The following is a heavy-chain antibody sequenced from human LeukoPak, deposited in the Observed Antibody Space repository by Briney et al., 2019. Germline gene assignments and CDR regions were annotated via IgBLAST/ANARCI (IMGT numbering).Heavy chain of an antibody. D-gene: IGHD6-19*01. CDR3: ARSLSSGWFPFDY. Sequence: SETLSLTCIVSGDSISSGYYWSWIRQPAGKGLEWIGRIYTSGSTNYNPSLKSRVTMSVDTSKNQFSQKLSSVTDAETAVYYSARSLSSGWFPFDYWGQGTLVTVSS. V-gene: IGHV4-4*07. CDR2: IYTSGST. J-gene: IGHJ4*02. CDR1: GDSISSGYY.